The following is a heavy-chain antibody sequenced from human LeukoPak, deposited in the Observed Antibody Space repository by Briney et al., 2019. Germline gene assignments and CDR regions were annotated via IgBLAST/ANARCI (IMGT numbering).Heavy chain of an antibody. D-gene: IGHD3-10*01. J-gene: IGHJ4*02. CDR2: INPNSGGT. Sequence: GASVKVSCKASGYTFTSYGISWVRQAPGQGLEWMGWINPNSGGTNYAQKFQGRVTMTRDTSISTAYMELSRLRSDDTAVYYCARGSSTGSYYFDYWGQGTLVTVSS. CDR3: ARGSSTGSYYFDY. CDR1: GYTFTSYG. V-gene: IGHV1-2*02.